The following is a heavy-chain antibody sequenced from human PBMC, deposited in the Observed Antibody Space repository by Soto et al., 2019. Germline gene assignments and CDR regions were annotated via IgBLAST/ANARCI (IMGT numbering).Heavy chain of an antibody. CDR3: ARDRVESGYPEYFQH. CDR2: IYSVGST. D-gene: IGHD3-22*01. CDR1: GFTVSSNY. Sequence: EVQLVESGGGLIQPGGSLRLSCAASGFTVSSNYMSWVRQAPGKGLEWVSVIYSVGSTYYADSVKGRFTISRDNSKSTLYLQMNSLRAEDTAVYYCARDRVESGYPEYFQHWGQGTLVTVSS. V-gene: IGHV3-53*01. J-gene: IGHJ1*01.